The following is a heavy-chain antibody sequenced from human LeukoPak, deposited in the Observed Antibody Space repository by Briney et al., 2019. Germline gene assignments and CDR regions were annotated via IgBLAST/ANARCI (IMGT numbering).Heavy chain of an antibody. D-gene: IGHD3-9*01. J-gene: IGHJ4*02. CDR3: ARAFDILTGYSLGY. CDR2: INPNSGGT. Sequence: ASVKVSCKASGYTFTGYYMRWVRQAPGQGLEWMGWINPNSGGTNYAQKFQGRVTMTRDTSISTAYMELSRLRSGDTAVYYCARAFDILTGYSLGYWGQGTLVTVSS. V-gene: IGHV1-2*02. CDR1: GYTFTGYY.